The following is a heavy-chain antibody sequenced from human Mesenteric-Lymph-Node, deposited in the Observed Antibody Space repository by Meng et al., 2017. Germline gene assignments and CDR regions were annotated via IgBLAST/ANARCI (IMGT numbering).Heavy chain of an antibody. J-gene: IGHJ4*02. V-gene: IGHV3-74*01. CDR1: GFTFSSSW. Sequence: GESLKISCVVSGFTFSSSWMHWVRQVPGKGLVWVARINDDRVTTSYADSVKGRFTISRDNAKNTLYLQMNSLRAEDTAVYYCARDPGQPGGDWGQGALVTVSS. CDR3: ARDPGQPGGD. D-gene: IGHD3-10*01. CDR2: INDDRVTT.